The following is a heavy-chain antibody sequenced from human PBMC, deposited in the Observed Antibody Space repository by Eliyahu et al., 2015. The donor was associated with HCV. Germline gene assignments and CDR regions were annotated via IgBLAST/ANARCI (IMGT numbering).Heavy chain of an antibody. CDR2: ISSSSSTI. CDR1: GFTFSSYS. J-gene: IGHJ4*02. CDR3: ARDMGGSYRIGY. D-gene: IGHD1-26*01. V-gene: IGHV3-48*01. Sequence: EVQLVESGGGLVQPGGSLRLSCAASGFTFSSYSMNWVRXGPGEGLEWVSYISSSSSTIYYADSVKGRFTISRDNAKNSLYLQMNSLRAEDTAVYYCARDMGGSYRIGYWGQGTLVTVSS.